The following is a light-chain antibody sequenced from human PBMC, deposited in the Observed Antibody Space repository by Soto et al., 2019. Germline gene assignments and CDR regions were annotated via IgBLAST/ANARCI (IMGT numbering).Light chain of an antibody. CDR1: QSISAW. Sequence: DIQMTQSPSTLSASVGDRVTITCRAGQSISAWLAWYQQKPGKAPKLLIYKASNLESGVPSRFSGSGSGTEFTLTISSLQPDDFATYYCQQYNSFPLTFGGGTKVEIK. CDR2: KAS. J-gene: IGKJ4*01. V-gene: IGKV1-5*03. CDR3: QQYNSFPLT.